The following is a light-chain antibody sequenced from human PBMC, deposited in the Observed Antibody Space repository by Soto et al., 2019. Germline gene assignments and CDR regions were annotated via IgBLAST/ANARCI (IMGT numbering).Light chain of an antibody. J-gene: IGKJ1*01. CDR2: QIS. CDR1: ESLVHRDGNTY. V-gene: IGKV2-24*01. Sequence: EIVMTQTPLSSPVTIGQPASISCTSSESLVHRDGNTYLSWLQQRPGQPPRLLIYQISSRFSGVPDRFSGSGAVTDFTLTISRVEPDDVGVYYCMQETQFPRTFXQRTKVDIK. CDR3: MQETQFPRT.